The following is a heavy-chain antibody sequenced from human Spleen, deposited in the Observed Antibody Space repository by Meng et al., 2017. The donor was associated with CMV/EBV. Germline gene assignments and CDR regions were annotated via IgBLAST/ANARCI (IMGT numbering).Heavy chain of an antibody. D-gene: IGHD5/OR15-5a*01. J-gene: IGHJ4*02. CDR2: IRYDGSNK. Sequence: GGSLRLSCAASGFIFSSYGMHWARQAPGKGLEWVAFIRYDGSNKYYADSVKGRFTISRDNSKNMLYVQMNSLRAEDTAVYYCAKASTILVIGADYWGQGTLVTVSS. CDR3: AKASTILVIGADY. CDR1: GFIFSSYG. V-gene: IGHV3-30*02.